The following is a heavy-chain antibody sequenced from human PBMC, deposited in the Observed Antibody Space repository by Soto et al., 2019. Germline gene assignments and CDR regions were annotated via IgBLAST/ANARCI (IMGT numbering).Heavy chain of an antibody. CDR2: IYPADSDT. CDR3: ARRRDGYLVDY. Sequence: PGESLKISCKGSGYSFTSYWIGWVRQMPGKGLESMGIIYPADSDTRYSPSFQGQVTISVDKSITTAYLQWSTLKASDTAMYYCARRRDGYLVDYWGQGTLVTVSS. D-gene: IGHD5-12*01. CDR1: GYSFTSYW. V-gene: IGHV5-51*01. J-gene: IGHJ4*02.